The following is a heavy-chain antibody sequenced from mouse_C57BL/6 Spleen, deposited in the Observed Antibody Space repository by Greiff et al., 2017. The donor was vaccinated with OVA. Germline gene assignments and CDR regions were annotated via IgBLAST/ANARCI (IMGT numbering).Heavy chain of an antibody. CDR3: ARSAGYGSSYEYDY. J-gene: IGHJ2*01. V-gene: IGHV1-81*01. CDR2: IYPRSGNT. D-gene: IGHD1-1*01. Sequence: VQLQQSGAELARPGASVKLSCKASGYTFTSYGISWVKQRTGQGLEWIGEIYPRSGNTYYNEKFKGKATLTADKSSSTAYMELRSLTSEDSAVYFCARSAGYGSSYEYDYWGQGTTLTVSS. CDR1: GYTFTSYG.